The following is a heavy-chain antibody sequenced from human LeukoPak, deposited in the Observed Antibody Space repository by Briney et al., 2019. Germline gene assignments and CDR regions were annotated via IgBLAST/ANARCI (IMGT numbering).Heavy chain of an antibody. Sequence: PSQTLSLTCTVSGDSINSPCYWRWLRQYPGKGLEWIGYIHYSGSAHYNPSLKSRVTIPLDTSKNQFSLKLNSVTAADTAVYYCARHFLRGGFDSWGQGTLVAVSS. D-gene: IGHD5-12*01. CDR1: GDSINSPCY. J-gene: IGHJ4*02. CDR2: IHYSGSA. CDR3: ARHFLRGGFDS. V-gene: IGHV4-31*03.